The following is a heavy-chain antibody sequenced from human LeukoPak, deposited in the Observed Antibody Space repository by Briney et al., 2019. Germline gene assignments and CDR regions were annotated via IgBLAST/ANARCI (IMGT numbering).Heavy chain of an antibody. Sequence: SQTLSLTCTVSGGSFSSGGYYWTWIRQHPGKGLEWIGYIYYTGGTYYNPSLKSRVTISMDTSRNQFSLMLSSVTAADTAVYYCAKDRAGLCSGGSCYTTFDPWGQGTLVTVSS. CDR1: GGSFSSGGYY. CDR3: AKDRAGLCSGGSCYTTFDP. D-gene: IGHD2-15*01. V-gene: IGHV4-31*03. J-gene: IGHJ5*02. CDR2: IYYTGGT.